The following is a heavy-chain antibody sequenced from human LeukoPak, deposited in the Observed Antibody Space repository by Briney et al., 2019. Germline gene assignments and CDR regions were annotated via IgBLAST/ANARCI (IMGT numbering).Heavy chain of an antibody. V-gene: IGHV1-69*06. D-gene: IGHD2-15*01. CDR1: GGTFSSYA. Sequence: SVKVSCKASGGTFSSYAISWVRQAPGQGLEWMGGIIPIFGTANYAQKFQGRVTMTEDTSTDTAYMELSSLRSEDTAVYYCATAVVVFFDYWGQGTLVTVSS. J-gene: IGHJ4*02. CDR3: ATAVVVFFDY. CDR2: IIPIFGTA.